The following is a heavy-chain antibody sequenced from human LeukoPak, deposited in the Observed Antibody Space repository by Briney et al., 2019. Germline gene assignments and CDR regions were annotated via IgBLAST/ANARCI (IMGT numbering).Heavy chain of an antibody. Sequence: GGSLRLSCAASGFSVSSNYLSWVRQAPGKGLEWVSVMYSGGSTFYADSVKGRFTISRDNSKNTLYLQMNSLRAEDTAVYYCAKDRGSYSFDYWGQGTLVTVS. CDR3: AKDRGSYSFDY. D-gene: IGHD3-16*01. CDR1: GFSVSSNY. J-gene: IGHJ4*02. V-gene: IGHV3-53*05. CDR2: MYSGGST.